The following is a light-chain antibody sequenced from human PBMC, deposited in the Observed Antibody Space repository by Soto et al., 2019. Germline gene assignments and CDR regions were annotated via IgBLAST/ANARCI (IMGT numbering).Light chain of an antibody. CDR3: SAWDDNLNGVV. CDR1: SFNIGSNT. Sequence: QSVLAQPPSASGTPGQSVTISCSGSSFNIGSNTVNWYQQFPGKAPKFLIYSNSERPSGVPDRFSGSKSGTSASLAINGLQSDDEADYYCSAWDDNLNGVVFGGGTKLTVL. J-gene: IGLJ2*01. V-gene: IGLV1-44*01. CDR2: SNS.